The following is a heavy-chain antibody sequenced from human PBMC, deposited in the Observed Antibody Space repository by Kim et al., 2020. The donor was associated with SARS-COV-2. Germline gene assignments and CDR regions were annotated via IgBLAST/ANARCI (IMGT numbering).Heavy chain of an antibody. CDR3: AKDCVNVYVWGSYPVAPAGFDY. CDR1: GFTFAGYT. Sequence: GGSLRLSCAASGFTFAGYTMHWGRLAPRKGLEWVSLVSCAGGRTYYADSVKGRFTISRDNSKNSLYQQMNSLRTEDTALYYCAKDCVNVYVWGSYPVAPAGFDYWGQGTLVTVSS. D-gene: IGHD3-16*02. J-gene: IGHJ4*02. V-gene: IGHV3-43*01. CDR2: VSCAGGRT.